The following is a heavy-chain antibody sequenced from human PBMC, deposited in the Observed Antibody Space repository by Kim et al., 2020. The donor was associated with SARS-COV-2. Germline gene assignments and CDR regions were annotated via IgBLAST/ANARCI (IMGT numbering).Heavy chain of an antibody. CDR3: SRSMFRGSYFGFDV. CDR1: GFNFDDHA. Sequence: GGSLRLSCTASGFNFDDHAVSWFRRAPGKGLEWVGFIRANSYGGTANYAASVQDRFTISRDDSKRIALLEMNSLKSEDTGVYFCSRSMFRGSYFGFDVWGRGTTVTVSS. D-gene: IGHD3-16*01. J-gene: IGHJ3*01. V-gene: IGHV3-49*03. CDR2: IRANSYGGTA.